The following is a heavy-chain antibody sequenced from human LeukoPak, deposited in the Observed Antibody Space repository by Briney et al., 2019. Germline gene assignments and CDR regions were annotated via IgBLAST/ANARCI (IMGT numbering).Heavy chain of an antibody. V-gene: IGHV4-34*01. CDR2: MYYSGST. CDR3: ASQTSTPLAGTVVWDS. CDR1: GGSFSGYY. J-gene: IGHJ4*02. Sequence: NPSETLSLTCAVYGGSFSGYYWSWIRQPPGKGLEFIASMYYSGSTNYSPSLKSRATISVDLSTNQFSLKLSSMTAADTAVYFCASQTSTPLAGTVVWDSWGPGRLVTVSS. D-gene: IGHD2-8*01.